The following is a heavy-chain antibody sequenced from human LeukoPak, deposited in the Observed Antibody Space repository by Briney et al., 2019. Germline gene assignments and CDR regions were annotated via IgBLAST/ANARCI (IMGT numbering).Heavy chain of an antibody. Sequence: GGSLRLSCAASGFTFSSYAMSWVRQAPGKGLEWVSAISGSGGSTYYADSVKGRSTISRDNSKNTLYLQMNSLRAEDTAVYYCAKDSYDFWSGYYMFDYWGQGTLVTVSS. J-gene: IGHJ4*02. CDR3: AKDSYDFWSGYYMFDY. CDR1: GFTFSSYA. D-gene: IGHD3-3*01. V-gene: IGHV3-23*01. CDR2: ISGSGGST.